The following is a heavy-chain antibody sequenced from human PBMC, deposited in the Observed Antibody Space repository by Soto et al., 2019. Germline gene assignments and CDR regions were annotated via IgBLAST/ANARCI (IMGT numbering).Heavy chain of an antibody. J-gene: IGHJ5*02. CDR3: ARGGMITVATAAHTWFDP. CDR1: GAFISTGDYY. D-gene: IGHD3-16*01. CDR2: VHYTGST. Sequence: QVQLQESRPGLMKPSQTLSLTCSVSGAFISTGDYYWSWLRQRPGEGLEWIGYVHYTGSTYYSSSLAGRVVISVDSPKNQISLRLTSLTAADTAVYYGARGGMITVATAAHTWFDPWGQGTLVTFSS. V-gene: IGHV4-30-4*01.